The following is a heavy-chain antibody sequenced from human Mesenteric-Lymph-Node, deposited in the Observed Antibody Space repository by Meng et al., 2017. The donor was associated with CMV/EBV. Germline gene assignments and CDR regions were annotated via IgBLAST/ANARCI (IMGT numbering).Heavy chain of an antibody. J-gene: IGHJ6*02. CDR1: GYTFSNYD. V-gene: IGHV1-8*01. CDR2: MNPNNGNA. Sequence: ASVKVSCKASGYTFSNYDINWVRQATGQGLEWMGWMNPNNGNAGYAQKFQGRVTMTRNTSISTVYMESTSLRSEDTAVYYCARDRSYRRVYYYYYYAMDLWGQGTTVTVSS. CDR3: ARDRSYRRVYYYYYYAMDL. D-gene: IGHD1-14*01.